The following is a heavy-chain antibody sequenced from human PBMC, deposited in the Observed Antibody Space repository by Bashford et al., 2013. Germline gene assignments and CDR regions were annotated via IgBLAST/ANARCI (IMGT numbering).Heavy chain of an antibody. J-gene: IGHJ4*02. CDR2: INWNGGST. D-gene: IGHD6-6*01. Sequence: VRQAPGKGLEWVSGINWNGGSTGYADSLKGRFTISRDNGKNSLYLQMNSLRAEDTASYHCARAGDSSSPTHLDYWGRGTLVTVSS. V-gene: IGHV3-20*01. CDR3: ARAGDSSSPTHLDY.